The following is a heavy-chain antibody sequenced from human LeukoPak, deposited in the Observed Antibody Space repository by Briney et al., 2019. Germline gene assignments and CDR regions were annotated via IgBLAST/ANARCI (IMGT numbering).Heavy chain of an antibody. J-gene: IGHJ4*02. CDR2: INWNGGST. Sequence: GGSLRLSCAASGFTFSSYSMNWVGQAPGKGLEWVSGINWNGGSTGYADSVKGRFTISRDNAKNSLYLQMNSLRAEDTALYYCARAGTCFGGDCYAYIDYWGQGTLVTVSS. CDR1: GFTFSSYS. CDR3: ARAGTCFGGDCYAYIDY. V-gene: IGHV3-20*04. D-gene: IGHD2-21*02.